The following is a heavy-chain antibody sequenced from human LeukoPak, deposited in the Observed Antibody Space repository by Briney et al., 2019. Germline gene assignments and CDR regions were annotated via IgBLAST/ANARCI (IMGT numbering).Heavy chain of an antibody. V-gene: IGHV4-59*01. CDR3: ARDRSIYPNWFDP. Sequence: SETLSLTCAVYGGSFSGYYWSWIRQPPGKGLEWIGYIYYSGSTNYNPSLKSRVTISVDTSKNQFSLKLSSVTAADTAVYYCARDRSIYPNWFDPWGQGTLVTVSS. D-gene: IGHD6-6*01. J-gene: IGHJ5*02. CDR1: GGSFSGYY. CDR2: IYYSGST.